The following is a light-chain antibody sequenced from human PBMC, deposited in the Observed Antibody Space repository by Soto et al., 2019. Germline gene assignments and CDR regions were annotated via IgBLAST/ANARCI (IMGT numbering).Light chain of an antibody. CDR2: DVS. Sequence: QSALTQPASVSGSPGQSITISCTGTSSDVGGYNYVSWYQQHPGKAPKLMIYDVSNRPSGVSNLCSGSKSANTASLTISGPQAEDEYYCYCYSYRRSSTVVFGGGTKLTVL. J-gene: IGLJ2*01. CDR3: YSYRRSSTVV. CDR1: SSDVGGYNY. V-gene: IGLV2-14*01.